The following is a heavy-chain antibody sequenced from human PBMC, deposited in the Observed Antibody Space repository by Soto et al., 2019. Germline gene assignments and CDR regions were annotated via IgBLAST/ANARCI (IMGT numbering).Heavy chain of an antibody. V-gene: IGHV3-23*01. J-gene: IGHJ6*02. D-gene: IGHD3-3*01. CDR3: AKGPTIFGVVISYSYYYGRDV. Sequence: GGSLRLSCAASGFIFSSSAMSWVRQAPGKGLEWVSAISGSGGSTYYADSVKGRFTISGDNSKNTLYLQMNSPRADDTAAYYCAKGPTIFGVVISYSYYYGRDVWGQGTTVTVSS. CDR2: ISGSGGST. CDR1: GFIFSSSA.